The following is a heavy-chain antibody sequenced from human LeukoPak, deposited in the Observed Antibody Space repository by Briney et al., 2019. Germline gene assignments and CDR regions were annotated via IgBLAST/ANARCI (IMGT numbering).Heavy chain of an antibody. J-gene: IGHJ5*02. Sequence: GASVKVSCKASGYTFTSYDINWVRQATGQGLEWMGWMNPNSGNTGYAQKFQGRVTMTRNTSISTAYMELSSLRSEDTAVYYCARLGYCSGGSCSGSVDPWGQGTLVTVSS. V-gene: IGHV1-8*01. CDR2: MNPNSGNT. CDR3: ARLGYCSGGSCSGSVDP. D-gene: IGHD2-15*01. CDR1: GYTFTSYD.